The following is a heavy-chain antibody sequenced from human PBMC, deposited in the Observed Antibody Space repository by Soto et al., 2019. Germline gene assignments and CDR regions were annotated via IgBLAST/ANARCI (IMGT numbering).Heavy chain of an antibody. CDR1: GGTFSSYA. D-gene: IGHD2-21*02. J-gene: IGHJ4*02. V-gene: IGHV1-69*01. CDR2: IIPIFGTA. Sequence: QVQLVQSGAEVKKPGSSVKVSCKASGGTFSSYAISWVRQGPGQGLEWMGGIIPIFGTANYAQKFQGRVTITTAEYTSTAYMELSSLRSEDTAVYYCASTFGDCVPFDYWGQGTLVTVSS. CDR3: ASTFGDCVPFDY.